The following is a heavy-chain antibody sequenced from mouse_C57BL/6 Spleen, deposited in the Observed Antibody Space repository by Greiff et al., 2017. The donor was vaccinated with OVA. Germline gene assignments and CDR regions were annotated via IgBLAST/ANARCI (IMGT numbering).Heavy chain of an antibody. CDR1: GFTFSSYT. J-gene: IGHJ2*01. CDR3: ARRRWDYFDY. V-gene: IGHV5-9*01. Sequence: EVQGVESGGGLVKPGGSLKLSCAASGFTFSSYTMSWVRQTPEKRLEWVATISGGGGNTYYPDSVKGRFTISRDNAKNTLYLQMSSLRSEDTALYYCARRRWDYFDYWGQGTTLTVSS. CDR2: ISGGGGNT. D-gene: IGHD1-1*02.